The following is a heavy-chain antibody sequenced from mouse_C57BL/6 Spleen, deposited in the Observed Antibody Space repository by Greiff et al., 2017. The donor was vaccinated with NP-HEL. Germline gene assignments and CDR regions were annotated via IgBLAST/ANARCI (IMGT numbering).Heavy chain of an antibody. CDR2: IDPETGGT. CDR1: GYTFTDYE. J-gene: IGHJ4*01. Sequence: VKVVESGAELVRPGASVTLSCKASGYTFTDYEMHWVKQTPVHGLEWIGAIDPETGGTAYNQKFKGKAILTADKSSSTAYMELRSLTSEDSAVYYCTTWGNYVAMDYWGQGTSVTVSS. V-gene: IGHV1-15*01. D-gene: IGHD2-1*01. CDR3: TTWGNYVAMDY.